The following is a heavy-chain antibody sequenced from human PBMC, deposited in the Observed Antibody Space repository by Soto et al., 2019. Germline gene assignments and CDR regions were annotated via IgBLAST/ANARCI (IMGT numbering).Heavy chain of an antibody. CDR1: GDSVSSNSAA. CDR3: AGTTSHQWYYMDV. J-gene: IGHJ6*03. CDR2: TYYRSRWYN. D-gene: IGHD1-7*01. V-gene: IGHV6-1*01. Sequence: QVQLQESGPGLVKPSQTLSLTCAISGDSVSSNSAAWNWIRLSPSRGLEWLARTYYRSRWYNDYAVSVSSRITVNTDTSKNQFSLQLTSVTPEDTAVYYCAGTTSHQWYYMDVWGKGTTVTVSS.